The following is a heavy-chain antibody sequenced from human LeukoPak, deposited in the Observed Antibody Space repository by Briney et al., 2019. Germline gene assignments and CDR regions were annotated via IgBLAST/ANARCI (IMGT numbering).Heavy chain of an antibody. CDR2: ISVSGNT. CDR3: AKMGKTENHYGSGRFSYYYYMDV. D-gene: IGHD3-10*01. Sequence: GGSLRLSCAASGFTFSSYAMSWVRQAPGKGLEWVSAISVSGNTYNADSVKGRFTISRDNSKNTLYLQMNSLRAEDTAVYYCAKMGKTENHYGSGRFSYYYYMDVWGKGTTVTISS. CDR1: GFTFSSYA. J-gene: IGHJ6*03. V-gene: IGHV3-23*01.